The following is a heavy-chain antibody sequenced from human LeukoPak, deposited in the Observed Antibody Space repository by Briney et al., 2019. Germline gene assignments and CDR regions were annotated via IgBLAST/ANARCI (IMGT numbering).Heavy chain of an antibody. Sequence: SETLSLTCTVSGGSISSGDYYWSWIRQHPGKGLEWIGYIYHSGSTYYNPSLKSRVTISVDRSKNQFSLKLSSVTAADTAVYYCARAKTYYYYGMDVWGQGTTVTVSS. CDR1: GGSISSGDYY. CDR3: ARAKTYYYYGMDV. J-gene: IGHJ6*02. V-gene: IGHV4-30-2*01. CDR2: IYHSGST.